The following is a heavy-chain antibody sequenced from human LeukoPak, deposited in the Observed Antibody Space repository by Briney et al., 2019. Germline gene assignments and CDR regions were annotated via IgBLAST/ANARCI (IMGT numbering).Heavy chain of an antibody. V-gene: IGHV4-34*01. J-gene: IGHJ4*02. CDR1: GGSFSGYY. CDR3: ARANSGSRFDY. D-gene: IGHD1-26*01. Sequence: PSETLSLTCAVYGGSFSGYYWSWIRQPPGKGLEWIGEINHSGSTNYNPSLKSRVTISVDTSKNQFSLKLSSVTAADTAVYYCARANSGSRFDYWGQGTLVTVSS. CDR2: INHSGST.